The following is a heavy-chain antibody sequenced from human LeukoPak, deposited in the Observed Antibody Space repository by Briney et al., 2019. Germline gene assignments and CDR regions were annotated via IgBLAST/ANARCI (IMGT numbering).Heavy chain of an antibody. CDR1: GSSFIVYY. V-gene: IGHV1-2*02. CDR2: INPSSGGT. J-gene: IGHJ4*02. Sequence: ASVKVSCKAAGSSFIVYYIHWVRQAPGQGLGWMGWINPSSGGTHYAQKFPGRVTMTRDTSISTAYMELSRLRADDTAVYYCATLYGDYVTSDYWGLGTLVTVSS. CDR3: ATLYGDYVTSDY. D-gene: IGHD4-17*01.